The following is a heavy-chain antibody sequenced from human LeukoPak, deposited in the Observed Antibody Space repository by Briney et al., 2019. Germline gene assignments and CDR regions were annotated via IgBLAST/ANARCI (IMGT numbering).Heavy chain of an antibody. D-gene: IGHD3-22*01. Sequence: SETLSLTCTVSGGSISSSSYYWGWIRQPPGKGLEWIGSIYYSGSTYYNPSLKSRVTISVDTSKNQFSLKLSSVTAADTAVYYCARERITYYYDSSGYYLDYWGQGTLVTVSS. CDR2: IYYSGST. J-gene: IGHJ4*02. CDR3: ARERITYYYDSSGYYLDY. V-gene: IGHV4-39*02. CDR1: GGSISSSSYY.